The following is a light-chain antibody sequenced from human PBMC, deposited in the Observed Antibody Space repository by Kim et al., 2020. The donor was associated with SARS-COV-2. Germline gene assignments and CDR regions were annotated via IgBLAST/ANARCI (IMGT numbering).Light chain of an antibody. CDR3: QQYNNWPLT. J-gene: IGKJ4*01. CDR2: GTS. Sequence: VSAGERAPLSCRASRSIRSDLAWYQQRPGQTPRLLIYGTSTRATDIPARFSGSGSGTEFTLTISSLQSEDSAIYYCQQYNNWPLTFGGGTKV. CDR1: RSIRSD. V-gene: IGKV3-15*01.